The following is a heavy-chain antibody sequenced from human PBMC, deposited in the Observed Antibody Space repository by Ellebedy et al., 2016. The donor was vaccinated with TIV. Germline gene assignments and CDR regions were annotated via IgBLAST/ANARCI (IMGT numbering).Heavy chain of an antibody. J-gene: IGHJ4*02. CDR1: GYTFTGYY. CDR2: IWYDGSNK. D-gene: IGHD5-18*01. Sequence: SXXASGYTFTGYYMHWVRQAPGKGLEWVAVIWYDGSNKYYADSVKGRFTISRDNSKNTLYLQMNSLRAEDTAVYYCAKDKASGIQLWVDHSYFDYWGQGTLVTVSS. CDR3: AKDKASGIQLWVDHSYFDY. V-gene: IGHV3-33*06.